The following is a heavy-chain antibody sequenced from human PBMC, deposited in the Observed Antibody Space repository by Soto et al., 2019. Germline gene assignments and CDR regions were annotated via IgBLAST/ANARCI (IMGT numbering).Heavy chain of an antibody. D-gene: IGHD6-13*01. Sequence: QVQLQESGPGLVKPSGTLSLTCAVSGGSISSSNWWSWVRQPPGKGLEWIGEIYHSGSTNYNPSLTSRVTISVDKSKNQFSLKLSSVTAADTAVYYWATPKAAANDAFDIWGQGTMVTVSS. V-gene: IGHV4-4*02. J-gene: IGHJ3*02. CDR2: IYHSGST. CDR1: GGSISSSNW. CDR3: ATPKAAANDAFDI.